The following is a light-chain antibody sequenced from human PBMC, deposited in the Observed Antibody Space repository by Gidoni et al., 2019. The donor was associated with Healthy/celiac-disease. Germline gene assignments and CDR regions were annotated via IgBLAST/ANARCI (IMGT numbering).Light chain of an antibody. CDR1: QSVLYSSNNKNY. V-gene: IGKV4-1*01. CDR2: WAS. CDR3: QQYYSTPQT. Sequence: DIVMTQSPDSLAVSLGERATINCKSSQSVLYSSNNKNYLAWYQQKPGQPPKLHIYWASTRESGVPDRFSGSGSGTDFTLTISSLQAEDVAVYYCQQYYSTPQTFGGGTKVEIK. J-gene: IGKJ4*01.